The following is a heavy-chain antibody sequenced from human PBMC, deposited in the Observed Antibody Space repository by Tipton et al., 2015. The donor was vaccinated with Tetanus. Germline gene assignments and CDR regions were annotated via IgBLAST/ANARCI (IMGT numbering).Heavy chain of an antibody. CDR3: ARSLRSCCSGGYGRYYYYGMDV. J-gene: IGHJ6*02. CDR2: IDPRDSYT. Sequence: QLVQSGAEVKKPGESLRISCKGSGYSFTSYWISWVRQMPGKGLEWMGRIDPRDSYTNYSTSFQGHVTISANKCISTAYLQWSSLEASDTAMYCWARSLRSCCSGGYGRYYYYGMDVGGQGTAVTVSS. CDR1: GYSFTSYW. V-gene: IGHV5-10-1*01. D-gene: IGHD3-22*01.